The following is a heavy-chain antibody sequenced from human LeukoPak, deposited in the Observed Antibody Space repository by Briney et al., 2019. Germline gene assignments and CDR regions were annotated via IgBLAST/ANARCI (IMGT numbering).Heavy chain of an antibody. Sequence: SETLSLTCTVSGASISSSSYYWGWFRQPPGKGLEWIGSIYYSGSTYYNPSLKSRVAISVDTSKNQFSLKLSSVTAADTAVYYCARGRAPSRWLFILNAFDIWGQGTMVTVSS. J-gene: IGHJ3*02. CDR3: ARGRAPSRWLFILNAFDI. D-gene: IGHD3-22*01. CDR1: GASISSSSYY. CDR2: IYYSGST. V-gene: IGHV4-39*07.